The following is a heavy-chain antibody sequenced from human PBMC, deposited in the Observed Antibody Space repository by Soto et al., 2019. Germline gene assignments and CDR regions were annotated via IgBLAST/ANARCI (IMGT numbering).Heavy chain of an antibody. D-gene: IGHD1-1*01. CDR2: VNPSGGST. V-gene: IGHV1-46*01. J-gene: IGHJ6*02. CDR3: AGENWNLYYAMDV. Sequence: QVQLVQSGAEVKKPGASVKVSCKTSGYPFSTYYIHWVRQVPGQGLEWMGIVNPSGGSTNYVQKFQGRVTMTRDTSTRTVYMELSSLTSEDTAVYYWAGENWNLYYAMDVWGQGTTVTVSS. CDR1: GYPFSTYY.